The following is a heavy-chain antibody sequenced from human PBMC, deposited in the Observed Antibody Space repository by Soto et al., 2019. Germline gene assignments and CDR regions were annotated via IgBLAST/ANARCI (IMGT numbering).Heavy chain of an antibody. V-gene: IGHV4-34*01. Sequence: QVQLQQWGAGLLKPSETLSLTCAVYGGSFSGYYWSWIRQPPGKGLEWIGEINHSGSTNYNPSLKSRVTISVDTSKNQFSLKLSSVTAADTAVYYCVGSPYSSGWYLDAFDIWGQGTMVTVSS. CDR2: INHSGST. J-gene: IGHJ3*02. CDR1: GGSFSGYY. D-gene: IGHD6-19*01. CDR3: VGSPYSSGWYLDAFDI.